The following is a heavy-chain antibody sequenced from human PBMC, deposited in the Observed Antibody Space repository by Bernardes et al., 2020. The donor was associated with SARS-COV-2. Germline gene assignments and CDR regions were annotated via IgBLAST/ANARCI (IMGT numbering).Heavy chain of an antibody. Sequence: GGSLRLSCAASGFTFSSYSMNWVRQAPGKGLEWVSSISSSSRYNYADSVKGRFTISRDNAKNSVYLQMNSLRAEDTAVYYCVRDGYGAYYFDYWGQGTLVTVSS. CDR2: ISSSSRY. J-gene: IGHJ4*02. CDR3: VRDGYGAYYFDY. CDR1: GFTFSSYS. V-gene: IGHV3-21*01. D-gene: IGHD4-17*01.